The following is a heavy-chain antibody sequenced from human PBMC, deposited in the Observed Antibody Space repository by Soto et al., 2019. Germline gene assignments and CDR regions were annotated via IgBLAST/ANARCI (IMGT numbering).Heavy chain of an antibody. CDR2: ISYDGSNK. Sequence: QVQLVESGGGVVQPGRSLRLSCAASGFTFTSYGMHWVRQAPGKGREWVAVISYDGSNKYYADSVKGRFTISRDNSKNTLSLLMNSLRAEDTAVYFCAKVEYSGSDFDYWGQGTLVTVSS. CDR1: GFTFTSYG. D-gene: IGHD1-26*01. J-gene: IGHJ4*02. V-gene: IGHV3-30*18. CDR3: AKVEYSGSDFDY.